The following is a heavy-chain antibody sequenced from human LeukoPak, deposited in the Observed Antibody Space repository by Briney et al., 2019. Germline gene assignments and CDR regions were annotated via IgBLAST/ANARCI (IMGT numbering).Heavy chain of an antibody. D-gene: IGHD2-2*01. Sequence: PPGGSLRLSCAASGFTFSSYAMSWVRQAPGKGLEWVSAISGSGGSTYYADSVKGRFTISRDNAKNSLYLQMNSLRAEDTAVYYCARVGSTSCYDPWGQGTLVTVSS. J-gene: IGHJ5*02. V-gene: IGHV3-23*01. CDR2: ISGSGGST. CDR1: GFTFSSYA. CDR3: ARVGSTSCYDP.